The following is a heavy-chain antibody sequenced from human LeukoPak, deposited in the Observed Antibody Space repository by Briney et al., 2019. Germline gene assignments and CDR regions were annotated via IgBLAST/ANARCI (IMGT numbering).Heavy chain of an antibody. CDR2: ISSSSRDI. CDR3: AKDSSGWYDWFDP. V-gene: IGHV3-21*04. J-gene: IGHJ5*02. D-gene: IGHD6-19*01. CDR1: GFTFTSYA. Sequence: GGSLRLSCAASGFTFTSYAMNWVRQAPGEGLEWVSSISSSSRDINYADSVKGRFTISRDNSKNTLYLQMNSLRAEDTAIYYCAKDSSGWYDWFDPWGQGTLVTVSS.